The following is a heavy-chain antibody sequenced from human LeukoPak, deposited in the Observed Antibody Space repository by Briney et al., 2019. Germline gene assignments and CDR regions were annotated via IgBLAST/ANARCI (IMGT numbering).Heavy chain of an antibody. CDR3: ATLASGYSSPFDY. V-gene: IGHV3-7*05. CDR2: IKQDGSEK. D-gene: IGHD6-13*01. Sequence: PGGSLRLSCAASGFTLSRYWMSWVRQAPGKGLEWVANIKQDGSEKYYVDSVKGRFTISRDNSKNTLYAEMTSLRAEDTAVYYCATLASGYSSPFDYWGQGTLVTVSS. J-gene: IGHJ4*02. CDR1: GFTLSRYW.